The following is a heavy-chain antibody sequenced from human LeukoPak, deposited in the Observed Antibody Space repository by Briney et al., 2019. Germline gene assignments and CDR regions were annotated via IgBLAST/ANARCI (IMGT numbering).Heavy chain of an antibody. Sequence: PGGSLRLSCAASGFTFSSYGMHWVRQAPGKGLEWVAVIWYDGSNKYYADSVKGRFTISRDNSKNTLYLQMNSLRAEDTAVYYCARYYGDHEGGFDYWGQGTLVTVSS. J-gene: IGHJ4*02. CDR3: ARYYGDHEGGFDY. V-gene: IGHV3-33*01. CDR1: GFTFSSYG. D-gene: IGHD4-17*01. CDR2: IWYDGSNK.